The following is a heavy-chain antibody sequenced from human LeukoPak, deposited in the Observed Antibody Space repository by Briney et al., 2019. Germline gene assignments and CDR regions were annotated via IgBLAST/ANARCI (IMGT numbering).Heavy chain of an antibody. Sequence: PGGSLRLSCAASGFTFNTYWMSWVRQPPGKGLEWVANIKEDGGEKYYVDSVKGRFTISRDNAKNSLYLQMNSLRAEDTAVYYCARLPLTTRRHFEYWGQGTLVTVSS. CDR1: GFTFNTYW. CDR3: ARLPLTTRRHFEY. D-gene: IGHD1-1*01. CDR2: IKEDGGEK. J-gene: IGHJ4*02. V-gene: IGHV3-7*05.